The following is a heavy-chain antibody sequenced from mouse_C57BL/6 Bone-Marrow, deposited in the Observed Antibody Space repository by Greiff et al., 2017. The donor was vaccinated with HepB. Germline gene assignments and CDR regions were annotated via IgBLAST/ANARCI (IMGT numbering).Heavy chain of an antibody. J-gene: IGHJ4*01. Sequence: VMLVESGPGLVQPSQCLSISCTVSGFSLTSYGVHWVRQSPGKGLEWLGVIWSGGSTDYNAAFISRLSISKDKSKGQVFFKMNSLQADDTAIYYCARMRVWSYAMDYWGQGTSVTVSS. CDR2: IWSGGST. CDR3: ARMRVWSYAMDY. D-gene: IGHD2-10*02. V-gene: IGHV2-2*01. CDR1: GFSLTSYG.